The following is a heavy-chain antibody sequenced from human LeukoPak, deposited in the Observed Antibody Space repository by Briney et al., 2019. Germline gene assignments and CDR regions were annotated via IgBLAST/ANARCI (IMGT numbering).Heavy chain of an antibody. CDR3: AKDRCSNGIGCYYYYMDV. V-gene: IGHV3-30*02. CDR1: GFTFSSYG. D-gene: IGHD2-8*01. Sequence: GGSLRLSCAASGFTFSSYGMHGLRQPPGKGLEWGAYIQYDGSNEQVADSVKGRFSISRDSSKNILYLQVNSLRAEDTAVYYCAKDRCSNGIGCYYYYMDVWGKGTTVTISS. J-gene: IGHJ6*03. CDR2: IQYDGSNE.